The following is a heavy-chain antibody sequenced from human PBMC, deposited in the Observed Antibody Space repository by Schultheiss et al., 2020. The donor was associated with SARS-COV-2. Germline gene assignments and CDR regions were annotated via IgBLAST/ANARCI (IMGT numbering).Heavy chain of an antibody. V-gene: IGHV4-59*12. D-gene: IGHD4-17*01. CDR2: IFYSGST. CDR1: GGSISSYY. J-gene: IGHJ4*02. Sequence: SQTLSLTCTVSGGSISSYYWSWIRQPPGKGLEWIGYIFYSGSTNYNPSLKSRVTMSVDTSKKQFSLNLSSVTAADTAVYYCARGGSYGELLWYFDYWGQGTLVTVSS. CDR3: ARGGSYGELLWYFDY.